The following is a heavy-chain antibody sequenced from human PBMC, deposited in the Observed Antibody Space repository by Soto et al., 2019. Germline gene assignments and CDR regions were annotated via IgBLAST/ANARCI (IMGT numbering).Heavy chain of an antibody. CDR3: ARATGADKEDY. Sequence: EVQLVESGGGLVQPGGSLRLSCAASGFIFSHYWMSWVRQAPGKGLEWVANIKEDGSERYYVDSVKGRFTISRDNAKNSLYRQMNSLRAEDTAVYYCARATGADKEDYWGQGTLVTVSS. D-gene: IGHD3-10*01. V-gene: IGHV3-7*04. CDR1: GFIFSHYW. J-gene: IGHJ4*02. CDR2: IKEDGSER.